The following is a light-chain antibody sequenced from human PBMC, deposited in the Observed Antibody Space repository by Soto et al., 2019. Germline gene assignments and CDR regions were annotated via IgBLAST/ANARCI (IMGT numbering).Light chain of an antibody. CDR1: QSVSSY. CDR3: QQRSNWPPT. Sequence: EIVLTQSPATLSLSPGERATLSCRASQSVSSYLAWYQQKPGQAPRLLIYDASNRATGIPARFSGSGSGTDFTLTISSLGPEDFAVYYCQQRSNWPPTFAQGTKVEIK. CDR2: DAS. V-gene: IGKV3-11*01. J-gene: IGKJ1*01.